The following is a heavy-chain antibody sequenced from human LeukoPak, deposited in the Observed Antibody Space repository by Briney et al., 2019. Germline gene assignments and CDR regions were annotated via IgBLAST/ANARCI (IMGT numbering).Heavy chain of an antibody. D-gene: IGHD6-13*01. CDR2: ISAYNGNT. Sequence: ASVTVSCKASGYTFTSYGISWVRQAPGQGLEWMGWISAYNGNTNYAQKLQGRVTMTTDTSTSTAYMELRSLRSDDTAVYYCARGYSSSWYGDWFDPWGQGTLVTVSS. J-gene: IGHJ5*02. CDR1: GYTFTSYG. CDR3: ARGYSSSWYGDWFDP. V-gene: IGHV1-18*01.